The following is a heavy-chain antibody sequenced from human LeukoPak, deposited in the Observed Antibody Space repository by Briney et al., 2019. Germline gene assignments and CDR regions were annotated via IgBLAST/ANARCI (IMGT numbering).Heavy chain of an antibody. D-gene: IGHD6-19*01. J-gene: IGHJ1*01. CDR2: IYGGGDT. Sequence: PGGSLRLSCAVSGITASDKYMSWVRQSPGKGLECVSLIYGGGDTYYADSVKGRFTISRDNSKNTLYLQMNSLRAEDTAVYYCAVLTTGWRFQHWGQGTLVTVSS. CDR1: GITASDKY. CDR3: AVLTTGWRFQH. V-gene: IGHV3-53*01.